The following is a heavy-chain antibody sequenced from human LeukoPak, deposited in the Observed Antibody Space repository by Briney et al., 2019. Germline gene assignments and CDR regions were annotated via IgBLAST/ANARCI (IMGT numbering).Heavy chain of an antibody. CDR1: GYTFTGYY. Sequence: ASVKVSCKASGYTFTGYYMHWVRLAPGQGLEWMGWINPNSGGTNCAQKFQGRVTMTRDTSISTAYMELSRLRSDDTAVYYCARDGISIVTTILGGLGYYYYLDVWGKGTTVTISS. J-gene: IGHJ6*03. V-gene: IGHV1-2*02. CDR2: INPNSGGT. CDR3: ARDGISIVTTILGGLGYYYYLDV. D-gene: IGHD5-12*01.